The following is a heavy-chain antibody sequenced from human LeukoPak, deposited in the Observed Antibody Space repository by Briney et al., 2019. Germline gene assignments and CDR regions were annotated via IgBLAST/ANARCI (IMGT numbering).Heavy chain of an antibody. Sequence: SETLSLTCAVYGGSFSGYYWSWIRQPPGKGLEWIGEINHSGSINYNPSLKSRVTISVDTSKNQFSLKLSSVTAADTAVYYCARQTIRGVTIYWGQGTLVTVSS. CDR1: GGSFSGYY. J-gene: IGHJ4*02. CDR3: ARQTIRGVTIY. V-gene: IGHV4-34*01. D-gene: IGHD3-10*01. CDR2: INHSGSI.